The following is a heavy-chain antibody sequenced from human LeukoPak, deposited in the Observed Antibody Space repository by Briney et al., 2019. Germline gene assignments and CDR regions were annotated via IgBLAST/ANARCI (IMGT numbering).Heavy chain of an antibody. V-gene: IGHV3-48*03. D-gene: IGHD2-2*01. CDR3: ARRYCRSASCLFDY. CDR1: GFTFNTYE. CDR2: VSSSGTTM. J-gene: IGHJ4*02. Sequence: GGSLRLSCAASGFTFNTYEMSWVRQAPGKGLEWVSCVSSSGTTMYHADSVKGRFTISRDNAKNSLYLQMNSLRAEDAAVYYCARRYCRSASCLFDYWGQGTLVTVSS.